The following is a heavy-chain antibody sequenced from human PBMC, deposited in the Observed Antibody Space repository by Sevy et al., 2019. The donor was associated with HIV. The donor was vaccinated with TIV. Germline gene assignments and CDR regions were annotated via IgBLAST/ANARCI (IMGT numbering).Heavy chain of an antibody. V-gene: IGHV4-38-2*02. CDR2: ISHTENT. Sequence: SETLSLTCGVSGYSISSGYYWGWIRQPPGKGLEWIGCISHTENTDYNPSLKSRVTISIDTSKNQFSLRLSSVTAADTAVYYCVREKLRYFNWLPHHPPFDYWAREPWSPSPQ. D-gene: IGHD3-9*01. CDR3: VREKLRYFNWLPHHPPFDY. J-gene: IGHJ4*02. CDR1: GYSISSGYY.